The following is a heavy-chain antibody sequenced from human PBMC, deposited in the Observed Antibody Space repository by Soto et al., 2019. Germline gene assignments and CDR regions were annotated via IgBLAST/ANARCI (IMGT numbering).Heavy chain of an antibody. CDR3: ARLAGAHRYYHYMDV. D-gene: IGHD4-17*01. J-gene: IGHJ6*03. CDR1: GYSFTNYW. Sequence: PGESLKISCKGSGYSFTNYWVGWVRQMPGKGLEWMGIINPSDSDIRYSPSFQGQVTISADKSISTAYLQWSSLKASDTAMYYCARLAGAHRYYHYMDVWGKGTTVTVSS. V-gene: IGHV5-51*01. CDR2: INPSDSDI.